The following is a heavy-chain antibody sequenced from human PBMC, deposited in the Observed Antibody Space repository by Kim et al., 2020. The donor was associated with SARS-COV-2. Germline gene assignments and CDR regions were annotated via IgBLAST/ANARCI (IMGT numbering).Heavy chain of an antibody. J-gene: IGHJ2*01. Sequence: GESLKISCKGSGFSFNNYWIAWVRQMPGKGLEWMGIIYPGDSDTRYGPSFQGHVTISADKSISTAFLQWNSLTASDTAIYYCARHFPDYVWGTTQYNWYFDLWGRGTQVTVSS. CDR3: ARHFPDYVWGTTQYNWYFDL. V-gene: IGHV5-51*01. CDR1: GFSFNNYW. CDR2: IYPGDSDT. D-gene: IGHD3-16*01.